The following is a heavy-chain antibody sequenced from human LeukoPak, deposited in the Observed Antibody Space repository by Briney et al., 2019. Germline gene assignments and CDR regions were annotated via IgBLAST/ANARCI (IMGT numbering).Heavy chain of an antibody. J-gene: IGHJ3*02. CDR1: GFTFSSYG. V-gene: IGHV3-30*02. Sequence: GGSLRLSCAASGFTFSSYGMHWVRQAPGKGLEWVAFIRYDGSNKYYADSVKGRFTISRDNSKNTLYLQMNSLRAEDTAVYYCAKDQTVGATSDAFDIWGQGTMVTVSS. D-gene: IGHD1-26*01. CDR2: IRYDGSNK. CDR3: AKDQTVGATSDAFDI.